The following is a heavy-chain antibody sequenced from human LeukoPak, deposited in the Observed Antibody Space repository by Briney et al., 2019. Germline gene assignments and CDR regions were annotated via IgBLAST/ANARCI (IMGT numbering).Heavy chain of an antibody. CDR1: GYTFTSYY. J-gene: IGHJ4*02. V-gene: IGHV1-46*01. CDR2: INPSGGTT. Sequence: ASVKVSCKASGYTFTSYYMNWARQAPGQGLEWMGIINPSGGTTSYAQKFQGRVTMTRDTSTSTVYMELSSLRSEDTAVYYCARDCSGTTCYLHYFDYWGQGTLVTVSS. D-gene: IGHD2-2*01. CDR3: ARDCSGTTCYLHYFDY.